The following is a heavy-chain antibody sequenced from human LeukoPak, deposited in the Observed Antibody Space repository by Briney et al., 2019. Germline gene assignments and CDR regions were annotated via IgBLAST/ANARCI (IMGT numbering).Heavy chain of an antibody. J-gene: IGHJ6*03. V-gene: IGHV4-4*09. D-gene: IGHD6-13*01. CDR1: GGSISRYY. Sequence: PAETLSLTCTGSGGSISRYYWSWIRQPPGNGLEGIGYIYTSGRTNYNPPLKSRVTISVDPSKNQFSLKLSSVPAADTAVYYCARQKIAAAGRGTYMDVWGKGTTVTVSS. CDR2: IYTSGRT. CDR3: ARQKIAAAGRGTYMDV.